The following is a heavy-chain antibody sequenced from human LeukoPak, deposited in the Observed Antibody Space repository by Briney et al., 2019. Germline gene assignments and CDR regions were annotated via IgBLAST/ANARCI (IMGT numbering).Heavy chain of an antibody. CDR1: GYSTSSGYY. J-gene: IGHJ4*02. CDR3: AREGLCSGGSCTFDY. D-gene: IGHD2-15*01. CDR2: IYDSGST. Sequence: SETLSLTCAVSGYSTSSGYYWGWIRPPPGKGVEWIGIIYDSGSTYYNPSLKRRVTIAEERSKNQFSLKLSSVTAADTAVYYCAREGLCSGGSCTFDYWGQGTLVTASS. V-gene: IGHV4-38-2*02.